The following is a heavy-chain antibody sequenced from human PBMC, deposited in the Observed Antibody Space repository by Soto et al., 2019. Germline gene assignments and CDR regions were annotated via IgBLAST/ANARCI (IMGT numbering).Heavy chain of an antibody. CDR2: IIPISGTA. CDR1: GGTFSSYA. CDR3: AREGGSGSYRYYGMDV. D-gene: IGHD3-10*01. Sequence: QVQLVQSGAEVKKPGSSVKVSCKASGGTFSSYAISWARQAPGQGLEWMGGIIPISGTANYAQKFQGRVTITAEESTSTVYMELSSLRSEDTAVYYCAREGGSGSYRYYGMDVWGQGTTVTVSS. J-gene: IGHJ6*02. V-gene: IGHV1-69*12.